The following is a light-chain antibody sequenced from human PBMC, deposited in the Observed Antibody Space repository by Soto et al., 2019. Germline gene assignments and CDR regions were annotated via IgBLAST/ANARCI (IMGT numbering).Light chain of an antibody. J-gene: IGKJ1*01. CDR1: QGITNY. CDR3: QPSHTYPWT. CDR2: TAS. Sequence: DVQLTQSPSFLSASVGERVTITRRASQGITNYLAWYQQKPGKAPKPLIYTASTLQSGVPSRFSGSGAGEEFTLTITGLKPEDFETYFCQPSHTYPWTFGQGTNVEIK. V-gene: IGKV1-9*01.